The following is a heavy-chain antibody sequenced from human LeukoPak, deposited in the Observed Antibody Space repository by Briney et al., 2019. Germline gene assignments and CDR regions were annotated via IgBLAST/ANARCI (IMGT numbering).Heavy chain of an antibody. CDR3: AREESCTSCYRGWFDP. D-gene: IGHD2-2*01. V-gene: IGHV1-46*01. CDR1: GYTFTSYY. CDR2: INPSGGST. J-gene: IGHJ5*02. Sequence: PSVKVSCKASGYTFTSYYMHWVRQAPGQGLEWMGIINPSGGSTSYAQKFQGRVTMTRDMSTSTVYMELSSLRSEDTAVYYCAREESCTSCYRGWFDPWGQGTLVTVSS.